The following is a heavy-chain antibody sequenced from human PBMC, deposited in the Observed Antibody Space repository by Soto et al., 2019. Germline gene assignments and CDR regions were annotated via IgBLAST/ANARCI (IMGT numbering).Heavy chain of an antibody. CDR3: ARARLDYGDPGVTPLYMDV. Sequence: GGSLRLSCAASGFTFSDYYMSWIRQAPGKGLEWVSYISSSGSTIYYADSVKGRFTISRDNAKNSLYLQMNSLRAEDTAVYYCARARLDYGDPGVTPLYMDVWDKGTTVTVSS. J-gene: IGHJ6*03. CDR2: ISSSGSTI. D-gene: IGHD4-17*01. CDR1: GFTFSDYY. V-gene: IGHV3-11*01.